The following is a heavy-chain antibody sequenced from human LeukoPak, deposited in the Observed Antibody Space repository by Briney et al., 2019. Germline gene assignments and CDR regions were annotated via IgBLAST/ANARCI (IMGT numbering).Heavy chain of an antibody. CDR1: GFTSSTCA. V-gene: IGHV3-64*01. CDR2: ISGNGDTT. J-gene: IGHJ5*02. D-gene: IGHD2-8*01. CDR3: VREVYDGNWLDP. Sequence: GGSLRLSCAASGFTSSTCAMHWVRQTQGKGLESVAAISGNGDTTYYANSLKGRFTISRDNSKNTLYLHMGSLRPEDMAVYYCVREVYDGNWLDPWGQGTLVTVSS.